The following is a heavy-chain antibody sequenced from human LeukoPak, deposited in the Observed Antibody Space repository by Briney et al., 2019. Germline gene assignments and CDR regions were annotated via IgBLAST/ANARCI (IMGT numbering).Heavy chain of an antibody. CDR2: IYYSGST. CDR1: GGSISSYY. CDR3: ARLETTVVTHFDY. V-gene: IGHV4-59*01. D-gene: IGHD4-23*01. Sequence: SETLSLTXTVSGGSISSYYWSWIRQPPGKGLEWIGYIYYSGSTNYNPSLKSRVTISVDTSKNQFSLKLSSVTAADTAVYYCARLETTVVTHFDYWGQGTLVTVSS. J-gene: IGHJ4*02.